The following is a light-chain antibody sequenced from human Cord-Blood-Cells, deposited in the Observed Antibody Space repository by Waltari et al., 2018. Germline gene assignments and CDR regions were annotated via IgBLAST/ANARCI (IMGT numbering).Light chain of an antibody. CDR3: CSYAGSSTWV. CDR2: EGS. V-gene: IGLV2-23*01. CDR1: SSDVGGYNL. Sequence: QSALTQPASVSGSPGQSITIPCPGTSSDVGGYNLFSWYQQHPGKAPKLMIYEGSKRPSGVSNRFSGSKSGNTASLTISGLQAEDEADYYCCSYAGSSTWVFGGGTKLTVL. J-gene: IGLJ3*02.